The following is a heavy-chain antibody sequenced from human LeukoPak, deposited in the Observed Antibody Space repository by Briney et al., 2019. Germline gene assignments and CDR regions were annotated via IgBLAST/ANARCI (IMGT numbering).Heavy chain of an antibody. CDR2: FYTSGST. CDR3: ARAGLLWFGELFPYGMDV. V-gene: IGHV4-4*07. D-gene: IGHD3-10*01. J-gene: IGHJ6*02. Sequence: SETLSLTCTVSGGSISSYYWSWIRQPAGKGLEWIGRFYTSGSTNYNPSLKSRVTMSVDTSKNQFSLKLSSVTAADTAVYYCARAGLLWFGELFPYGMDVWGQGTTVTVSS. CDR1: GGSISSYY.